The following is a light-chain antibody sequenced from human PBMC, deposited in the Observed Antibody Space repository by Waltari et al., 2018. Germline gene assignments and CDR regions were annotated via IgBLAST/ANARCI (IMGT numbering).Light chain of an antibody. V-gene: IGKV3-11*01. CDR3: QQRSNRPPWS. J-gene: IGKJ1*01. CDR1: ESVRSS. CDR2: DAS. Sequence: IVLTQPPATLSSSPGEGATLSCRARESVRSSLAWYQQKPGQPPRLLIYDASNRAPGIPARFRGSGSGTDFTLTISSLEPEDFAVYYCQQRSNRPPWSFGQGTKVEIK.